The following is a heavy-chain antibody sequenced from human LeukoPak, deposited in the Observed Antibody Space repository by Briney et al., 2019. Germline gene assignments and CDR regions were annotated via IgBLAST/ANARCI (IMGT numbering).Heavy chain of an antibody. CDR1: GGSISGRSYY. V-gene: IGHV4-61*02. J-gene: IGHJ4*02. CDR3: ARTMYYYESRGYRDYFDS. CDR2: IYISGTT. D-gene: IGHD3-22*01. Sequence: SETLSLTCTVSGGSISGRSYYWHWIRQPAGKGLEWIGRIYISGTTNYNPSLKSRVTISADTSKNQFSLRLSSVTAADTAVYYCARTMYYYESRGYRDYFDSWGQGTLVTVSS.